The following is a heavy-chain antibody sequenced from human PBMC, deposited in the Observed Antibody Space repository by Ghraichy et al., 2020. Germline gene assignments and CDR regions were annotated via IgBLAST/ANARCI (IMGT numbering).Heavy chain of an antibody. J-gene: IGHJ3*02. CDR1: GGSISSYY. CDR2: IYYSGST. D-gene: IGHD6-19*01. CDR3: ARRRIAVAGHAGSGPFDI. V-gene: IGHV4-59*08. Sequence: SETLSLTCTVSGGSISSYYWSWIRQPPGKGLEWIGYIYYSGSTNYNPSLKSRVTISVDTSKNQFSLKLSSVTAADTAVYYCARRRIAVAGHAGSGPFDIWGQGTMVTVSS.